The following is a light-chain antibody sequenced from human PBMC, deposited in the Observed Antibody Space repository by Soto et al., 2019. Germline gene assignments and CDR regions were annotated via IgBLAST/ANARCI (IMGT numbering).Light chain of an antibody. CDR1: QSVSSY. CDR2: DAS. Sequence: EIVLTQSPATLSLSPGERATLSCRASQSVSSYLAWYQQKPDQAPRLLIYDASNRSTGLPARFSGSGSGTDFTLPISSLAPEDFAVYYCQQRSNSPPTFGQGNKVEIK. V-gene: IGKV3-11*01. J-gene: IGKJ1*01. CDR3: QQRSNSPPT.